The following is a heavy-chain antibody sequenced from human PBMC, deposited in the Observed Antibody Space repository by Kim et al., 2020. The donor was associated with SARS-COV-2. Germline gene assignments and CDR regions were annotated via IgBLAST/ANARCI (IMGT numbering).Heavy chain of an antibody. J-gene: IGHJ4*02. V-gene: IGHV1-3*01. CDR3: LGGFYFDF. D-gene: IGHD3-16*01. CDR1: GHIFTRDT. CDR2: IDCGNGNT. Sequence: ASVKVSCKTSGHIFTRDTIHWVRQAPGQGLEWMGVIDCGNGNTRYSQKFQGRVTFTTDTSASTAYMELSFLRSEDSAVYYCLGGFYFDFWGQGTLVTVSS.